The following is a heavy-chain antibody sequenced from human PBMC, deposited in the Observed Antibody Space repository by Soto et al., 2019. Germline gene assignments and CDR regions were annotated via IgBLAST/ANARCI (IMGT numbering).Heavy chain of an antibody. CDR1: GGTFSSYA. D-gene: IGHD6-19*01. J-gene: IGHJ2*01. V-gene: IGHV1-69*06. Sequence: QVQLVQSGAEVKKPGSSVKISCKASGGTFSSYAISWVRQAPGQGLEWMGGIIPIFGTANYAQKFQGRVTITADKSTSTAYMELSSLRSEDTAVYYRARGVAVAGTQGWYFDLWGRGTLVTVSS. CDR2: IIPIFGTA. CDR3: ARGVAVAGTQGWYFDL.